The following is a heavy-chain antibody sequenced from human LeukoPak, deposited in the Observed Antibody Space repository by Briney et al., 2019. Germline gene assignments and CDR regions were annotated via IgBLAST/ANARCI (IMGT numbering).Heavy chain of an antibody. D-gene: IGHD2-8*01. CDR3: ARGYCATTNCPPYAI. V-gene: IGHV3-30*19. Sequence: GGSLRLSCAASGFTFSSYGMHWVRQAPGKGLEWVAVGSFDGSREYLADSVKHRFTISRDNSKNTLYLQMNSLTVEDTAFYFCARGYCATTNCPPYAIWGPGTLVTVSS. CDR1: GFTFSSYG. J-gene: IGHJ4*02. CDR2: GSFDGSRE.